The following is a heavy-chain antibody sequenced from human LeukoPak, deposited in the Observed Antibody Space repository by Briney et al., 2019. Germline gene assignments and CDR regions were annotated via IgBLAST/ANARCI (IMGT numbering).Heavy chain of an antibody. CDR2: ISGSSSTI. Sequence: PGGSLRLSCAASGFTFSSYSMNWVRQAPGKGLEWVSYISGSSSTIYYADSVKGRFTISRDNAKNPLYLQMNSLRDEDTAVYYCSIGGGYFQHWGQGTLVIVSS. D-gene: IGHD3-16*01. CDR1: GFTFSSYS. V-gene: IGHV3-48*02. CDR3: SIGGGYFQH. J-gene: IGHJ1*01.